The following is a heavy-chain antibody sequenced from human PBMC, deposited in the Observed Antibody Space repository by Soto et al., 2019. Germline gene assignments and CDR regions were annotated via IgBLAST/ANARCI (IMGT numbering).Heavy chain of an antibody. CDR3: AKSRVGSSWYEGDS. J-gene: IGHJ4*02. D-gene: IGHD6-13*01. CDR2: ISNDGTIQ. CDR1: GFTFSSYG. Sequence: QVQLVESGGGVVQPGRSLRPSCAASGFTFSSYGMHWVRQAPGKGLEWLAVISNDGTIQDYADSIKGRFPISKDNSKNTLFLQMHSLRPADTAVYFCAKSRVGSSWYEGDSWGQGTLVTVSS. V-gene: IGHV3-30*18.